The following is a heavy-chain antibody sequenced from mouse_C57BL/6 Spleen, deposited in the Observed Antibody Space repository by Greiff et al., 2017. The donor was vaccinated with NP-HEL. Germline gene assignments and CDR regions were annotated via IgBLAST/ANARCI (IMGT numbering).Heavy chain of an antibody. V-gene: IGHV1-53*01. Sequence: QVQLQQPGTELVKPGASVKLSCKASGYTFTSYWMHWVKQRPGQGLEWIGNINPSNGGTNYNEKFKSKATLTVDKSSSTAYMQLSSRTSEDSAVYYCARGSSYVGWFAYWGQGTLVTVSA. CDR1: GYTFTSYW. D-gene: IGHD1-1*01. CDR2: INPSNGGT. CDR3: ARGSSYVGWFAY. J-gene: IGHJ3*01.